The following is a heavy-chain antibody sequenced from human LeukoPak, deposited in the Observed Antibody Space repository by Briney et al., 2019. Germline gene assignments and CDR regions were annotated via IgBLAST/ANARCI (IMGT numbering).Heavy chain of an antibody. D-gene: IGHD3-10*01. J-gene: IGHJ5*02. Sequence: PSQTLSLTCAVSGGSISSGGYSWSWIRQPPGKGLEWIGYIYHSGSTYYNPSLKSRVTISVDRSKNQFSLKLSSVTAADTAVYYCARADRDYGSGSYKFDPWGQGTLVTVSS. V-gene: IGHV4-30-2*01. CDR2: IYHSGST. CDR1: GGSISSGGYS. CDR3: ARADRDYGSGSYKFDP.